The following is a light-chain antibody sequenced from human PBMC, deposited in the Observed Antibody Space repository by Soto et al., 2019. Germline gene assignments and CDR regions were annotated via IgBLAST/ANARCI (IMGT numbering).Light chain of an antibody. V-gene: IGKV3-20*01. Sequence: ESVLTQSPGTLSLSPGERATLSCRASQSVSSFLAWYQKKPGQAPRLLIYGASSRATGITDRFSGSGSGTDFTLTISRLEPEDFAVYYCQQCGSSPNTFGQGTKVEIK. CDR1: QSVSSF. CDR3: QQCGSSPNT. CDR2: GAS. J-gene: IGKJ1*01.